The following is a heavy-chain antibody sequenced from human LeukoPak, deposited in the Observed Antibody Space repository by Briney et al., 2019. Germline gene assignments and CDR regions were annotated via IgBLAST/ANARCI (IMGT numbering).Heavy chain of an antibody. CDR1: GGSLSGYY. V-gene: IGHV4-34*01. CDR3: ARGRKTGYSSGWSDY. D-gene: IGHD6-19*01. J-gene: IGHJ4*02. CDR2: INHSGST. Sequence: SETLSLTCAVYGGSLSGYYWSWIRQPPGKGLEWIGEINHSGSTNYNPSLKSRVTISVDTSKNQFSLKLSSVTAADTAVYYCARGRKTGYSSGWSDYWGQGTLVTVSS.